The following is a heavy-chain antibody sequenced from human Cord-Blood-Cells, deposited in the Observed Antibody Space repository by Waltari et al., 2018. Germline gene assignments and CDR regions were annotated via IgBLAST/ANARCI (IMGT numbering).Heavy chain of an antibody. CDR3: ARLVKYYYGSGSYAFDI. Sequence: QVQLQESGPGLVKPSETLSLTCTVSGGSISSYYWSWIRQPPGKGLEWIGYIYYSGSTNYNPPLKSRVTISVDTSKNQFSLKLSSVTAADTAVYYCARLVKYYYGSGSYAFDIWGQGTMVTVSS. CDR1: GGSISSYY. V-gene: IGHV4-59*08. D-gene: IGHD3-10*01. J-gene: IGHJ3*02. CDR2: IYYSGST.